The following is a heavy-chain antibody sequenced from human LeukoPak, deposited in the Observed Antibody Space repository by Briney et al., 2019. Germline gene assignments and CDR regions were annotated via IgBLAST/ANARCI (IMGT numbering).Heavy chain of an antibody. CDR1: GFTFGNYW. CDR2: INGDGRST. Sequence: GGSLRLSCAASGFTFGNYWMHWVRQAPGKGLVWVSRINGDGRSTTYADSVKGRFTISRDNAENTLYLQMNSLRADDTAVYYCARDFMYNTNCVGCWGQGTLVAVSS. CDR3: ARDFMYNTNCVGC. J-gene: IGHJ4*02. V-gene: IGHV3-74*01. D-gene: IGHD1-14*01.